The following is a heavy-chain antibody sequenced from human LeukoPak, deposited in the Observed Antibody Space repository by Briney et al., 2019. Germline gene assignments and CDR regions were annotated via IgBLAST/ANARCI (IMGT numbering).Heavy chain of an antibody. CDR2: IYSGGST. V-gene: IGHV3-66*04. Sequence: GGSLRLSCVVSGFTVSSNYMSWVRQAPGKGLEWVSLIYSGGSTYYADSVKGRFTISRDNSKNTLYLQMNSLRAEDTAVYYCARHTTGRVPELYCSGGSCYRPYYYMDVWGKGTTVTVSS. J-gene: IGHJ6*03. CDR1: GFTVSSNY. CDR3: ARHTTGRVPELYCSGGSCYRPYYYMDV. D-gene: IGHD2-15*01.